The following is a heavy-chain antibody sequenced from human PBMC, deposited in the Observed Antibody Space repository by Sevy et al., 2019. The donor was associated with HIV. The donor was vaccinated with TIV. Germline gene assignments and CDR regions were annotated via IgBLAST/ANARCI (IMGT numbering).Heavy chain of an antibody. CDR2: FKSKTDGGTK. Sequence: GGSLRLSCVASGFTFSNVWMSWVRQAPGKGLEWVGNFKSKTDGGTKDYAAPVRGRFTISRDDSKNTLYLQMNSLKTEDTAVYYCTTGGSLFQHWGQGTLVTVSS. V-gene: IGHV3-15*01. CDR1: GFTFSNVW. D-gene: IGHD3-16*01. CDR3: TTGGSLFQH. J-gene: IGHJ1*01.